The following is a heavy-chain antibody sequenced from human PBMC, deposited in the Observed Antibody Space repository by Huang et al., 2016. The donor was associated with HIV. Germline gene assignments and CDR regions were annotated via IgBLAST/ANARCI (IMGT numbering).Heavy chain of an antibody. D-gene: IGHD3-3*01. Sequence: QLHLQESGPGLVKPSETLSLICTVSGGSISNNDYYWGWIRQSPGKGLEWIGSVYCMGTTSDNPALKSRGTISMDMSKNECSLRLRSLSAADSAIYYCARHCPLQYRDLWTGFSYYFDFWGQGSPVTVSS. CDR2: VYCMGTT. CDR3: ARHCPLQYRDLWTGFSYYFDF. J-gene: IGHJ4*02. V-gene: IGHV4-39*01. CDR1: GGSISNNDYY.